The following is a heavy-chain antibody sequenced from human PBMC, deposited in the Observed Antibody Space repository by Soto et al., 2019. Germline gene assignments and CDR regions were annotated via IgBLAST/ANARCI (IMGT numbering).Heavy chain of an antibody. CDR2: IWYDGSNK. Sequence: QVQLVESGGGVVQPGRSLRLSCAASGFTFSSYGMHWVRQAPGKGLEWVAVIWYDGSNKYYADSVKGRFTISRDNSKNTLYLQMNSLRAEDTAVYYCASSAAGEVGYFGYWGQGTLVTVSS. CDR1: GFTFSSYG. D-gene: IGHD6-13*01. CDR3: ASSAAGEVGYFGY. V-gene: IGHV3-33*01. J-gene: IGHJ4*02.